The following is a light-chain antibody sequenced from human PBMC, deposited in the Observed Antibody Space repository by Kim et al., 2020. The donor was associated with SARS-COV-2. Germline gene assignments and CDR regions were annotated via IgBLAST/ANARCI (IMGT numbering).Light chain of an antibody. Sequence: SPGESAPPSCRASQSVSNSYLAWYQQKPGQAPRLLIYGASSRATGIPDRFSGSGSGTDFTFSISRLEPEDFAVYYCQQYGSSPLTFGGGTKVDIK. V-gene: IGKV3-20*01. J-gene: IGKJ4*01. CDR1: QSVSNSY. CDR3: QQYGSSPLT. CDR2: GAS.